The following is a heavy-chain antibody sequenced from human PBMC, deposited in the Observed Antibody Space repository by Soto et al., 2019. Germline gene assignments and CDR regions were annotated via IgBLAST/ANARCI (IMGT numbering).Heavy chain of an antibody. CDR1: GFTFSTYM. CDR3: AKGGWLDD. CDR2: ISSGGDAT. Sequence: EVHLLESGGDLVQPGGSLRLSCAASGFTFSTYMMTWVRQAPGTGLEWVALISSGGDATYYADPVKGRFTISRDNSKNTVFLQMNSLRAEDTALYYCAKGGWLDDWGPGTLVLVSS. V-gene: IGHV3-23*01. D-gene: IGHD2-15*01. J-gene: IGHJ4*02.